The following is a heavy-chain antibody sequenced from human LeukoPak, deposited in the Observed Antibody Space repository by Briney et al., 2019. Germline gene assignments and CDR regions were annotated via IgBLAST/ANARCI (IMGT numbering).Heavy chain of an antibody. V-gene: IGHV4-4*07. CDR3: ARAPTREGGGALFDY. D-gene: IGHD3-16*01. J-gene: IGHJ4*02. CDR1: GGSITSYY. Sequence: SETLSLTCTVSGGSITSYYWSWIRQPAGKGLEWIGRIYSSGSTNFNPSLKSRVTMSVDTSKNQISPNLTSVTAADTAVYYCARAPTREGGGALFDYWGQGTLVTVSS. CDR2: IYSSGST.